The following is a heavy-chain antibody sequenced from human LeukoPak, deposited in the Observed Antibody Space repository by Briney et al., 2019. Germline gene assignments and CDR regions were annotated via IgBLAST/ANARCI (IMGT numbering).Heavy chain of an antibody. CDR3: ARRVIMSATGVPDTWLDP. D-gene: IGHD2-8*02. V-gene: IGHV4-59*08. J-gene: IGHJ5*02. CDR1: GGSISNYY. Sequence: SETLSLTCTVSGGSISNYYWNWIRQPPGKGLEWVGHISYSGGTKYNPSLQSRVTISIDTSKDQFSLNLSSVTAADTAVYYCARRVIMSATGVPDTWLDPWGQGILVTVSS. CDR2: ISYSGGT.